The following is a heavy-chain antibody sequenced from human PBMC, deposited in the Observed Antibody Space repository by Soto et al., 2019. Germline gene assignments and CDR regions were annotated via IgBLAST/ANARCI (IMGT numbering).Heavy chain of an antibody. CDR3: AKDLVGSTTVISSTYYYYYGMDV. D-gene: IGHD4-17*01. V-gene: IGHV1-2*02. Sequence: ASVKVSCKASGYTFTGYYMHWVRQAPGQGLEWMGWINPNSGGTNYADSVKGRFTISRDNSRNTLYLQMNSLRAEDTAVYYCAKDLVGSTTVISSTYYYYYGMDVWGQGTTVTVSS. CDR1: GYTFTGYY. CDR2: INPNSGGT. J-gene: IGHJ6*02.